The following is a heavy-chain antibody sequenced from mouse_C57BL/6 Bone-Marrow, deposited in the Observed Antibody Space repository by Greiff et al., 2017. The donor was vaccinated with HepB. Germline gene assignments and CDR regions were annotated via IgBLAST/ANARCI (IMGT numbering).Heavy chain of an antibody. J-gene: IGHJ1*03. CDR3: ARSGTTVVAEYFDV. CDR1: GYTFTDYY. D-gene: IGHD1-1*01. V-gene: IGHV1-75*01. CDR2: IFPGSGST. Sequence: VHLVESGPELVKPGASVKISCKASGYTFTDYYINWVKQRPGQGLEWIGWIFPGSGSTYYNEKFKGKATLTVDKSSSTAYMLLSSLTSEDSAVYFCARSGTTVVAEYFDVWGTGTTVTVSS.